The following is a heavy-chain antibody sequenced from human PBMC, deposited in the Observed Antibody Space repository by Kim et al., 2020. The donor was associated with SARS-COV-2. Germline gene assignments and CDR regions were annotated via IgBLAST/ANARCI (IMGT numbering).Heavy chain of an antibody. CDR1: GFTFSSYS. CDR3: ARGREGYDFWSGYYGSNWFDP. CDR2: ISSSSSYI. Sequence: GGSLRLSCAASGFTFSSYSMNWVRQAPGKGLEWVSSISSSSSYIYYADSVKGRFTISRDNAKNSLYLQMNSLRAEDTAVYYCARGREGYDFWSGYYGSNWFDPWGQGTLVTVSS. J-gene: IGHJ5*02. V-gene: IGHV3-21*01. D-gene: IGHD3-3*01.